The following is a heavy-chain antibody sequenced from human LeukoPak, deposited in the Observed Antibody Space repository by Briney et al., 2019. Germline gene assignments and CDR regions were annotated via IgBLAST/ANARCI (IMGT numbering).Heavy chain of an antibody. J-gene: IGHJ4*02. Sequence: GGSLRLSCAASGFTFSSYSMNWVRQAPGKGLEWVSSISSTSSYIYYADSVKDRFTISRDNAKNSMYLQMNSLRAEDTAVYYCARASIAVAAGLQYWGQGTLVTVSS. CDR1: GFTFSSYS. CDR3: ARASIAVAAGLQY. D-gene: IGHD6-19*01. CDR2: ISSTSSYI. V-gene: IGHV3-21*01.